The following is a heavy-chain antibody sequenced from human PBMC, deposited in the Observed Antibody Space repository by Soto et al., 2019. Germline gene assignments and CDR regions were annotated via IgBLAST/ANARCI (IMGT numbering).Heavy chain of an antibody. Sequence: EVQLLESGGGLVQPGGSLRLSCAASGFTFSSYAMSWVRQAPGKGLEWVSAISGSGGSTYYADSVKGRFTISRDNSKNTLYLQRNSLRAEDTAVYYCAKAIAVPEYFQHWGQGTLVTVSS. V-gene: IGHV3-23*01. CDR3: AKAIAVPEYFQH. CDR2: ISGSGGST. J-gene: IGHJ1*01. D-gene: IGHD6-19*01. CDR1: GFTFSSYA.